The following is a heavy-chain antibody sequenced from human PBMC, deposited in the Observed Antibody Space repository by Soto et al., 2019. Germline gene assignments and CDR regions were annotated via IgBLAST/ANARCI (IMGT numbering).Heavy chain of an antibody. Sequence: GESLKISCKGSGYSFTSYWISWVRQMPGKGLEWMGRIDPSDSYTNYSPSFQGHVTISADKSISTAYLQWSSLKASDTAMYYFARENGPHYAMDVWGPGITVTVSS. V-gene: IGHV5-10-1*01. CDR3: ARENGPHYAMDV. CDR1: GYSFTSYW. CDR2: IDPSDSYT. J-gene: IGHJ6*02.